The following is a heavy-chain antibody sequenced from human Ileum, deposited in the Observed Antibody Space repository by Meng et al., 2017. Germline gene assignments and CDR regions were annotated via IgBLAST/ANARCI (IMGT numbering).Heavy chain of an antibody. CDR3: ASGTPGRSYCDY. CDR2: FVNYVDT. V-gene: IGHV1-18*01. J-gene: IGHJ4*02. D-gene: IGHD2-15*01. Sequence: QVDLLQSGPEVKRPGCSVRGSCKASGYTFGSYGICWVRQAPGQGLEWMGWFVNYVDTYPAPKFQGRVTMTTDTHTNTAFMELRSLTSDDTAVYYCASGTPGRSYCDYWGQGTLVTVSS. CDR1: GYTFGSYG.